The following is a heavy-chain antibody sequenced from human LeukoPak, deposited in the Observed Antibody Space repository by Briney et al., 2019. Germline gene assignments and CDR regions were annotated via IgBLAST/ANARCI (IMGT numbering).Heavy chain of an antibody. D-gene: IGHD6-6*01. V-gene: IGHV4-34*01. J-gene: IGHJ4*02. CDR3: AREKYSSSSLDY. CDR2: INHSGST. Sequence: IPSETLSLTCAVYGGSFSGYYWSWIRQPPGKGLEWIGEINHSGSTNYNPSLKSRVTISVDTSKNQFSLKLSSVTAADTAVYYCAREKYSSSSLDYWGQGTLVTVSS. CDR1: GGSFSGYY.